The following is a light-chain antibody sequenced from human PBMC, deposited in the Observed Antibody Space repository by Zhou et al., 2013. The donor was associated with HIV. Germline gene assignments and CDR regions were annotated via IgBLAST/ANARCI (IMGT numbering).Light chain of an antibody. V-gene: IGKV1-5*03. J-gene: IGKJ4*01. CDR2: KAS. CDR3: QQVKSFPLT. Sequence: DIQMTQSPSTLSASVGGRVTITCRASQSITTWLAWYQQKPGKAPKLLIYKASNLVSGVSSRFSGSGSVTEFTLTITGLQPDDFATYYCQQVKSFPLTFGGGTKVE. CDR1: QSITTW.